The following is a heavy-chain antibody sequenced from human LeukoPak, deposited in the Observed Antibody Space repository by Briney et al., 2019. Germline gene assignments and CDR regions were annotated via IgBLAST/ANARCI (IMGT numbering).Heavy chain of an antibody. CDR2: IYTSGST. V-gene: IGHV4-4*07. CDR1: GGSISSYY. CDR3: ARDRFGLRYFDWSSDAFDI. J-gene: IGHJ3*02. D-gene: IGHD3-9*01. Sequence: PSETLSLTCTVSGGSISSYYWSWIRQPAGKGLEWVGRIYTSGSTNYNPSLKSRVTISVDTSKNQFSLKLSSVTAADTAVYYCARDRFGLRYFDWSSDAFDIWGQGTMVTVSS.